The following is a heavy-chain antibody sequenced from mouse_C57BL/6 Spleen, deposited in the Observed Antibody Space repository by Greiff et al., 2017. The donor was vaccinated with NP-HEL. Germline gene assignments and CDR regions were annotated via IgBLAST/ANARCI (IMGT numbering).Heavy chain of an antibody. CDR2: IDPSDSYT. CDR3: ARKGQLRLLYFDY. CDR1: GYTFTSYW. J-gene: IGHJ2*01. V-gene: IGHV1-50*01. Sequence: QVQLQQPGAELVKPGASVKLSCKASGYTFTSYWMQWVKQRPGQGLEWIGEIDPSDSYTNYNQKFKGKATLTVDTSSSTAYMPLSSLTSEDSAVYYCARKGQLRLLYFDYWGQGTTLTVSS. D-gene: IGHD3-2*02.